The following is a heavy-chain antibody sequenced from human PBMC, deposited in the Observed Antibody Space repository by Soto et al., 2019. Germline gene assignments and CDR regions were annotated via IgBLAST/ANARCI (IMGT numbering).Heavy chain of an antibody. CDR1: GFTFSSYS. V-gene: IGHV3-48*02. D-gene: IGHD1-26*01. Sequence: GGSLRLSCAASGFTFSSYSMNWVRQAPGKGLEWVSYISSSSSTIYYADSVKGRFTISRDNAKNSLYLQMNSLRDEDTAVYYCARGPKQWELPLYDFDYWGQGTLVTVSS. J-gene: IGHJ4*02. CDR3: ARGPKQWELPLYDFDY. CDR2: ISSSSSTI.